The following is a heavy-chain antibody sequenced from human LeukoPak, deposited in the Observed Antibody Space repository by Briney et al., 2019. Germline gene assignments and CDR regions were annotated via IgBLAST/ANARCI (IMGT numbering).Heavy chain of an antibody. J-gene: IGHJ4*02. D-gene: IGHD4-17*01. Sequence: PGRSLRLSCAASGFTFSLYDMSWVRQAPGKRRECVPAIDRGVGSTYYADSVKGRFTISRDNSKNTLYLQMNNLRADDTAIYYCVKKGQADDYGNPDWGQGALVTVSP. CDR1: GFTFSLYD. CDR2: IDRGVGST. CDR3: VKKGQADDYGNPD. V-gene: IGHV3-23*01.